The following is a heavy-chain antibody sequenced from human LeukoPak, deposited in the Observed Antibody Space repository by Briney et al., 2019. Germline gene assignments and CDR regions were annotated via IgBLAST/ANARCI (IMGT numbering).Heavy chain of an antibody. CDR1: GFTFSSYA. Sequence: PGGSLRLSCAASGFTFSSYAMSWVRQAPGKGLEWVSAISGSGGSTYYADSVKGRFTISRDNSKNTLYLQMNSLRAEDTAVYYCAKDDFIVVVVAATPFDYWGRGTLVTVSS. J-gene: IGHJ4*02. V-gene: IGHV3-23*01. D-gene: IGHD2-15*01. CDR2: ISGSGGST. CDR3: AKDDFIVVVVAATPFDY.